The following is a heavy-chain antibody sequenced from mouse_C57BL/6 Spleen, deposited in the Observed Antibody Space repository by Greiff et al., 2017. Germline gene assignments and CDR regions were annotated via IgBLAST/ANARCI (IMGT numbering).Heavy chain of an antibody. Sequence: EVQLQQSGPELVKPGASVKMSCKASGYTFTDYYMNWVKQSHGKSLEWIGVINPYNGGTSYNQKFKGKATLTVDKSSSTAYMELNSLTSEDSAVYYCARSAVVATGYAMDYWGQGTSVTVSS. J-gene: IGHJ4*01. V-gene: IGHV1-19*01. CDR1: GYTFTDYY. CDR2: INPYNGGT. CDR3: ARSAVVATGYAMDY. D-gene: IGHD1-1*01.